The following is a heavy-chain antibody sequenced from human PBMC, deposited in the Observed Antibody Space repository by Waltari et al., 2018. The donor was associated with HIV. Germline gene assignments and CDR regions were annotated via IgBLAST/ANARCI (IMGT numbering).Heavy chain of an antibody. CDR1: GYIFTHYV. CDR3: ARGLGGSYYYGVDV. Sequence: QVHLVQSGAEVKMPGAPARVSCTTSGYIFTHYVVSWVRQAPGQGLEWLGWISGYNANTNYAQRLQGRVTLATDTSTSTAYMELRSLRSDDTAVYYCARGLGGSYYYGVDVWGQGTTVTVS. CDR2: ISGYNANT. V-gene: IGHV1-18*01. J-gene: IGHJ6*02.